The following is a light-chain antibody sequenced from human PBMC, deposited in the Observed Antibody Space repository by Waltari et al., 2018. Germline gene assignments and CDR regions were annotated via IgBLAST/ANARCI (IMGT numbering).Light chain of an antibody. CDR2: DVN. V-gene: IGLV2-14*03. Sequence: QSALTQPASVSGSPGQSLTISCAGSSSDLGTSHFVTWYQQLPGTVPKLILFDVNKRPSGISARFSGSKSGNTASLTISGLLPEDEADYFCLSYTASYTWLFGGGTRVTVL. CDR3: LSYTASYTWL. CDR1: SSDLGTSHF. J-gene: IGLJ3*02.